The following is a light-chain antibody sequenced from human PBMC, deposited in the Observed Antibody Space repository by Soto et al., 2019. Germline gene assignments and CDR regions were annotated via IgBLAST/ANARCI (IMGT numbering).Light chain of an antibody. Sequence: DIQMTQSPSTLSASVGDRVTITCRASQSISSWLAWYQQKPGKAPKLLIYEASTFESGVPSRYSGSGSGTESTLSISSLQPDDFATYYCQQYNSFWTFGQGTKVEIK. CDR3: QQYNSFWT. V-gene: IGKV1-5*03. J-gene: IGKJ1*01. CDR1: QSISSW. CDR2: EAS.